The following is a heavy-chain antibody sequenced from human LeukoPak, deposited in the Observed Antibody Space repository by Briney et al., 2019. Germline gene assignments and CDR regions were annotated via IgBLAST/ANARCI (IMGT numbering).Heavy chain of an antibody. CDR1: GFTFSDYY. CDR3: ARTPKTIYYYYYMDV. J-gene: IGHJ6*03. V-gene: IGHV3-11*04. D-gene: IGHD2-15*01. Sequence: GGSLRLSCAASGFTFSDYYMSWIRQAPGKGLEWVSYISSSGSTIYYADSVKGRFTISRDNAKNSLYLQMNSLRAEDTAVYYCARTPKTIYYYYYMDVWGKGTTVTVSS. CDR2: ISSSGSTI.